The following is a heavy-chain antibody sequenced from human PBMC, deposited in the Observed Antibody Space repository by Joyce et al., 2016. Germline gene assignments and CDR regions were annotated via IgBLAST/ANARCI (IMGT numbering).Heavy chain of an antibody. CDR2: ISLGGST. J-gene: IGHJ5*01. V-gene: IGHV4-4*02. CDR3: ARNGAYSQDS. Sequence: QVQLQELGPGLVKPSGTLSLTCAVSGGSISSAHWWSWVRQPPGKGLEWIGEISLGGSTTYNPALMSRVTISVDKSKNQLSLKMNSVTAADTAVYYCARNGAYSQDSWGQGTLVTVSS. D-gene: IGHD5-12*01. CDR1: GGSISSAHW.